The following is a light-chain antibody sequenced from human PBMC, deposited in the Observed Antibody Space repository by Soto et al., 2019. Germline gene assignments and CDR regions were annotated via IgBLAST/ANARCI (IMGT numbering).Light chain of an antibody. V-gene: IGKV3-20*01. CDR1: QTVRNNY. CDR2: DAS. J-gene: IGKJ4*01. CDR3: QQFSSYPLT. Sequence: EFVLTQSPGTLSLCPGEIATLSCRASQTVRNNYLAWYQQKPGQAPRLLIYDASSRATGIPDRFSGGGSGTDFTLTISRLEPEDFAVYYCQQFSSYPLTFGGGTKVDIK.